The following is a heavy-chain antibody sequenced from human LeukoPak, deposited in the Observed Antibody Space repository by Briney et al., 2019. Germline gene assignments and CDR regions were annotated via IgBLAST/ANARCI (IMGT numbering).Heavy chain of an antibody. CDR2: IFYSGTT. Sequence: SETLSLTCTVSGGSIIDSSCYWAWIRQPPGKGLEWIGSIFYSGTTYYNSSLKSRVIMSVDTSKNQFSLKLTSVTAADTAVYYCTRAASSGPLFTYHMDVWGKGTTVTVSS. D-gene: IGHD3-22*01. V-gene: IGHV4-39*07. J-gene: IGHJ6*03. CDR3: TRAASSGPLFTYHMDV. CDR1: GGSIIDSSCY.